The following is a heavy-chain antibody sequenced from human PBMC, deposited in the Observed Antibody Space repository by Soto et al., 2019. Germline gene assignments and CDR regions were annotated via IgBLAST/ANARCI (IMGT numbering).Heavy chain of an antibody. V-gene: IGHV1-69*06. J-gene: IGHJ5*02. Sequence: SVKVSCKASGGTFSSSAISWVRQAPGQGLEWMGGIIPIFGTANYAQKFQGRVTITADKSTSTAYMELSSLRSEDTAVYYCARDLKTDYYDSSGYPNNWFDPWGQGTLVTVSS. D-gene: IGHD3-22*01. CDR1: GGTFSSSA. CDR3: ARDLKTDYYDSSGYPNNWFDP. CDR2: IIPIFGTA.